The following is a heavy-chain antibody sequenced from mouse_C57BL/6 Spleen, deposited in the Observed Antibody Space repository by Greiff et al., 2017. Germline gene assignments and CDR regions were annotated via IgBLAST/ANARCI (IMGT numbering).Heavy chain of an antibody. J-gene: IGHJ2*01. Sequence: EVQRVESGGGLVQPGGSLSLSCAASGFTFTDYYMSWVRQPPGKALEWLGFIRNKANGYTTEYSASVKGRFTISRDNSQSILYLQMNALRAEDGDTYYCASHLTGNYYFDYWGQGTTLTVSS. V-gene: IGHV7-3*01. CDR2: IRNKANGYTT. D-gene: IGHD4-1*01. CDR3: ASHLTGNYYFDY. CDR1: GFTFTDYY.